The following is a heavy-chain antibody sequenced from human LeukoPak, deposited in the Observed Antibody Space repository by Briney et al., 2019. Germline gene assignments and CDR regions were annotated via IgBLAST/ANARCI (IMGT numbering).Heavy chain of an antibody. CDR1: GSTFSSYA. V-gene: IGHV3-23*01. J-gene: IGHJ5*02. CDR3: AKCSSCWLLHGFDP. CDR2: TSGIGGST. D-gene: IGHD6-19*01. Sequence: PARSLRLSCAASGSTFSSYATSWVRQAPRNGMEWDSATSGIGGSTYYADSVKGRFTISTNNPKNTPYMQMNSLRAAHTAVYYCAKCSSCWLLHGFDPGGQVTLVTAAS.